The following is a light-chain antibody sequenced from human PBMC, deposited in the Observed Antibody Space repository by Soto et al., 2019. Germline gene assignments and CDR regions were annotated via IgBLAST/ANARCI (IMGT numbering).Light chain of an antibody. CDR3: QQLYTLPFT. V-gene: IGKV1-5*03. CDR2: KAS. CDR1: QSISRW. Sequence: DVQMTQSPSTLSASVGDRVTITCRSSQSISRWLAWFQQKPGKAPKLLIYKASNLEDGVPTRFSGSGSGTEFTLTISGLLPEDFAAYHCQQLYTLPFTFGQGTRLEIK. J-gene: IGKJ5*01.